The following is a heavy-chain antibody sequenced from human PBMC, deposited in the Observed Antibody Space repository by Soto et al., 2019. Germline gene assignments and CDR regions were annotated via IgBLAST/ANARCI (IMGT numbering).Heavy chain of an antibody. J-gene: IGHJ4*02. Sequence: PSETLSLTCTVSGGSIDFYYWSWIRQPPGKGLEWIGYVFYNGDTTYNPSLKSRVTISVDTSKNQFSLKLRSVTAADTAVYFCARGVSIGWYAEFGYWGRGTLVTVSS. CDR2: VFYNGDT. CDR3: ARGVSIGWYAEFGY. CDR1: GGSIDFYY. V-gene: IGHV4-59*01. D-gene: IGHD6-19*01.